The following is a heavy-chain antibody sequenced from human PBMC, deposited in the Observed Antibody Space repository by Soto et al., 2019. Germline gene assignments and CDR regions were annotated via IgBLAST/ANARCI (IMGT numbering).Heavy chain of an antibody. V-gene: IGHV3-30*18. CDR3: ANDLWAGSSRYATHDAFDI. CDR2: ISYDGSNK. J-gene: IGHJ3*02. CDR1: GFTFSSYG. Sequence: QVQLVESGGGVVQPGRSLRLSCAASGFTFSSYGMHWVRQAPGKGLEWVAVISYDGSNKYYADSVKGRFTISRDNSKNTLYLQMNNLRAEDTAVYYWANDLWAGSSRYATHDAFDIWGQGTMVTVSS. D-gene: IGHD6-13*01.